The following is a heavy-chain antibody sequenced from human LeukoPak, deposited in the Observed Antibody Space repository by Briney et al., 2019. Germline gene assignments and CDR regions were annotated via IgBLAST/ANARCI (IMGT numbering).Heavy chain of an antibody. D-gene: IGHD3-16*01. Sequence: PGGSLRLSCAASGFTFSSYAMHWLRQAPGKGLEWVADISYEGSNKYYADCVKGRFTISRDNSKNTLYLQMNSLRAEDTAVYYCAREGGRYFDYWGQGTLVTVSS. CDR1: GFTFSSYA. V-gene: IGHV3-30*04. CDR2: ISYEGSNK. CDR3: AREGGRYFDY. J-gene: IGHJ4*02.